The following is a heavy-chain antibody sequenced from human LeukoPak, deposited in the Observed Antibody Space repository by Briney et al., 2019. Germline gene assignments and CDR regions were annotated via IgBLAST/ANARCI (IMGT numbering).Heavy chain of an antibody. D-gene: IGHD2-15*01. V-gene: IGHV4-39*01. CDR1: GGSISSSNYY. CDR2: VHYNGNT. Sequence: SETLSLTCTVSGGSISSSNYYRGWIRQPPGKGLEWIGIVHYNGNTYYNPSLKSRVTISVDTSKSQFSLELSSVAAADTAVYYCTRYDPAATGGWFDPWGQGTLVTVSS. CDR3: TRYDPAATGGWFDP. J-gene: IGHJ5*02.